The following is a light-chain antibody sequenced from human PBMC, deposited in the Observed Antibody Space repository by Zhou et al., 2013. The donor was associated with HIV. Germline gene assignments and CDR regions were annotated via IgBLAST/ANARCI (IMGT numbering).Light chain of an antibody. CDR3: AAWDDSLNAYV. J-gene: IGLJ1*01. V-gene: IGLV1-44*01. Sequence: QSVLTQSPSASGTPGQRVTISCSGSSSNIGNNPVNWYQQFPGTAPKLLIYRNNQRPSGVPDRFSGSKSGTSASLAISGLQSEDEADYYCAAWDDSLNAYVFGTGTKVTVL. CDR1: SSNIGNNP. CDR2: RNN.